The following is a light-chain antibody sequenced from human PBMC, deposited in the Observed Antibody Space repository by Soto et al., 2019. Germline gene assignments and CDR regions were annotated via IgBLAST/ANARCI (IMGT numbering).Light chain of an antibody. Sequence: QSALTQPASVSGSPGQSITISCTGTSSDVGGYDYVSWYQQLPGKAPKLLIYDVNNRPSGVSHRFSGSKSGNTASLTISGLQAEDEADYYCSSYTGSSTFVFGTVTKVTVL. CDR3: SSYTGSSTFV. CDR2: DVN. V-gene: IGLV2-14*01. J-gene: IGLJ1*01. CDR1: SSDVGGYDY.